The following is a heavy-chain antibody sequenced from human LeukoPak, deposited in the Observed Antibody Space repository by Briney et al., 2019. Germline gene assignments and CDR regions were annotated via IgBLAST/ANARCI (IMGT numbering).Heavy chain of an antibody. J-gene: IGHJ4*02. CDR1: GGSISSGSYY. V-gene: IGHV4-61*02. D-gene: IGHD6-19*01. CDR2: IYTSGST. Sequence: PSETLSLTCTVSGGSISSGSYYWSWIRQPAGKGLEWIGRIYTSGSTNYNPSLKSRVTISVDTSKNQFSLKLSSVTAADTAVYYCARGPGYSSGSYTPNWGQGTLVTVSS. CDR3: ARGPGYSSGSYTPN.